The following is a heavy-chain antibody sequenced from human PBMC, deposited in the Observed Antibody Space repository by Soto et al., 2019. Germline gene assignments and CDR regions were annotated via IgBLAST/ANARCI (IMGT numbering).Heavy chain of an antibody. CDR2: ISGSGGST. J-gene: IGHJ4*02. V-gene: IGHV3-23*01. Sequence: EVQLLESGGGLVQPGGSLRLSCAASGFTFSNYAVTWVRQAPGKGLEWVSTISGSGGSTYYADSVKGRFTISRDNSKKTLYLQRSSLRAEDTAVYYCAKDQGSSWYEIDYWGQGTLVTVSS. CDR1: GFTFSNYA. CDR3: AKDQGSSWYEIDY. D-gene: IGHD6-13*01.